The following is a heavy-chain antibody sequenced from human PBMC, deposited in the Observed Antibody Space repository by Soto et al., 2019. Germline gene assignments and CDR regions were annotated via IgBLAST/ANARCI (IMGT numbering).Heavy chain of an antibody. CDR2: ISYDGSNK. Sequence: QVQLVESGGGVVQPGRSLRLSCAASGFTFSSYGMHWVRQAPGKGLEWVAVISYDGSNKYYADSVKGRFTISRDNSKNTLYLQMNSLRAEDTAVYYCAKDDSITIFGVVNYWGQGTLVTVSS. V-gene: IGHV3-30*18. D-gene: IGHD3-3*01. J-gene: IGHJ4*02. CDR3: AKDDSITIFGVVNY. CDR1: GFTFSSYG.